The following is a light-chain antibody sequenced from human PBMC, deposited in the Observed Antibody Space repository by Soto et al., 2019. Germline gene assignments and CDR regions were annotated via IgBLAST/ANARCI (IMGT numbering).Light chain of an antibody. J-gene: IGKJ4*01. CDR1: QGIGND. V-gene: IGKV1-6*01. CDR2: ATS. Sequence: AIQMTQSPSSLSASVGDRVTITCRASQGIGNDLGWYQQIPGNAPKLLLFATSRLKSGVSSRFSGSGSGTDFTLTISSLQPEDFATYYCLQDYNFPLTFGGGTKVEI. CDR3: LQDYNFPLT.